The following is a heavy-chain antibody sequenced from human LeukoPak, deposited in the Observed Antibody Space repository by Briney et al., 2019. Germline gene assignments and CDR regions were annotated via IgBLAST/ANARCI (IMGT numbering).Heavy chain of an antibody. D-gene: IGHD2-8*01. CDR2: INEDDTDR. CDR3: SRDPCNNGGYGAFDM. V-gene: IGHV3-7*01. CDR1: KFIFSNYW. Sequence: GESLRLSCVVSKFIFSNYWWSWVRQAPGKGLEWVANINEDDTDRECVDSVKGRFTISRDNSKSTVYLQMNSLRAEYTAVYYCSRDPCNNGGYGAFDMWGQGTMVTVSS. J-gene: IGHJ3*02.